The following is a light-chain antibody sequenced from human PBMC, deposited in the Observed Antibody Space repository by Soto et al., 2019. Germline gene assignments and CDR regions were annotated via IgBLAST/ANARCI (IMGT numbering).Light chain of an antibody. CDR3: QHYTNWPLT. V-gene: IGKV3-15*01. CDR2: GAS. CDR1: QSVSSN. Sequence: IVLTQSPGTLSLSPGERATLSCRASQSVSSNYLAWYQQKPGQAPRLLIYGASTRATGLPARFSGSGSGTEFTLTISSLQSEDFAVYYCQHYTNWPLTFGGGTKVEIK. J-gene: IGKJ4*01.